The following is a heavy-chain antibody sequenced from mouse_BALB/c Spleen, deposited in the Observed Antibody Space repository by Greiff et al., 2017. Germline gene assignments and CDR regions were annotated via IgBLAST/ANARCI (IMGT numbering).Heavy chain of an antibody. Sequence: EVKLVESGGGLVKPGGSLKLSCAASGFTFSDYYMYWVRQTPEKRLEWVATISDGGSYTYYPDSVKGRFTISRDNAKNNLYLQMNSLQTDDTAMYYCARHNPLGYDAMDYWGQGTSVTVSS. D-gene: IGHD1-3*01. V-gene: IGHV5-4*02. CDR1: GFTFSDYY. CDR2: ISDGGSYT. J-gene: IGHJ4*01. CDR3: ARHNPLGYDAMDY.